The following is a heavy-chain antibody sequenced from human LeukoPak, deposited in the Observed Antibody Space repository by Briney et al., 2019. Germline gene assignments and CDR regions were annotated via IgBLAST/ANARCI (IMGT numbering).Heavy chain of an antibody. CDR1: GDSISNYY. D-gene: IGHD1-1*01. V-gene: IGHV4-59*01. CDR2: IYYSGST. Sequence: PSETLSLTCTVSGDSISNYYWSWIRQPPGMGLEWIGNIYYSGSTNYNPSLKSRVTISVDTSKNQFSLKLSSVTAADTAVYYCAREGTTGRNLNWFDSWGQGTLVTVSS. J-gene: IGHJ5*01. CDR3: AREGTTGRNLNWFDS.